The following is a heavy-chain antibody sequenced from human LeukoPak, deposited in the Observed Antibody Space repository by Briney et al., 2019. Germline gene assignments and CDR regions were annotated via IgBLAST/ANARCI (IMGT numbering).Heavy chain of an antibody. CDR1: GYTFTGYY. CDR3: ARALKSDCSGGSCYSRWFDP. J-gene: IGHJ5*02. CDR2: INPNTGGT. D-gene: IGHD2-15*01. Sequence: ASVKVSCKASGYTFTGYYMFWVRQAPGQGLEWMGWINPNTGGTNYAQKFQGRVTMTRDTSISTAYMELSRLRSDDTAVYYCARALKSDCSGGSCYSRWFDPWGQGTLVTVSS. V-gene: IGHV1-2*02.